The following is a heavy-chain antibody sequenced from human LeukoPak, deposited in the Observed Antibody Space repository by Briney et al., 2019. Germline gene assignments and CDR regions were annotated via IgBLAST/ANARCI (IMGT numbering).Heavy chain of an antibody. V-gene: IGHV1-18*01. J-gene: IGHJ6*03. D-gene: IGHD6-19*01. CDR1: GYTFTNYG. CDR3: VRDQSVRPYSSGWYEYHYYYYYMDV. CDR2: ISARNGNT. Sequence: ASVKVSCKASGYTFTNYGISWVRQAPGQGLEWMGWISARNGNTNYAQKLQGRVTMTTDTSTSTAYMGLRSLRFDDTAVHFCVRDQSVRPYSSGWYEYHYYYYYMDVWGKGTTVTVSS.